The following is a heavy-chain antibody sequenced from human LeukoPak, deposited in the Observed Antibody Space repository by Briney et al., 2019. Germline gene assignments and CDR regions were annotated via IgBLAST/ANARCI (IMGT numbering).Heavy chain of an antibody. Sequence: GGSLRLSCAASGFTFSSYEMNWVRQAPGKGLEWVSYISSSSSYTNYADSVKGRFTISRDNAKNSLYLQMNSLRAEDTAVYYCARAPNAHDAFDIWGQGTMVTVSS. CDR1: GFTFSSYE. V-gene: IGHV3-48*03. J-gene: IGHJ3*02. CDR2: ISSSSSYT. D-gene: IGHD2-8*01. CDR3: ARAPNAHDAFDI.